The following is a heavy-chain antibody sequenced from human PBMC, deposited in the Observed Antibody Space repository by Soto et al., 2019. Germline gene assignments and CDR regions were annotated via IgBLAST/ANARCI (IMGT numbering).Heavy chain of an antibody. CDR2: IDRDGSST. V-gene: IGHV3-74*01. J-gene: IGHJ4*02. CDR1: GFTFSNYW. D-gene: IGHD2-8*01. CDR3: TRGVCFDY. Sequence: EVQLVESGGGLVQPGGSLRLSCAASGFTFSNYWMHWVRQAPGKGLVWVSRIDRDGSSTNYADSVKGRFTISRDNAKNTLSLHMNSLRPEDTAVYYCTRGVCFDYWGQGTLVTVSS.